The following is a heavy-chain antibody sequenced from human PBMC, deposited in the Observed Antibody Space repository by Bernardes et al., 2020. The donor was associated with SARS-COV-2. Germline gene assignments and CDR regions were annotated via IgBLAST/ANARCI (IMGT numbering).Heavy chain of an antibody. D-gene: IGHD3-9*01. CDR3: SRDSKLRYFDWLLFEY. CDR2: ISSSVITI. J-gene: IGHJ4*02. Sequence: DPGPVLEWVSYISSSVITIYYSDSVKGLFTISSDNANNSLYLQMNSLRAEDTAVYYCSRDSKLRYFDWLLFEYLVQGIMVTVS. V-gene: IGHV3-11*01.